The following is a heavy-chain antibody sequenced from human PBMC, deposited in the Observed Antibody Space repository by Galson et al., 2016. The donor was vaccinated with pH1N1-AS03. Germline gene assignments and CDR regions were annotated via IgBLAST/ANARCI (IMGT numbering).Heavy chain of an antibody. CDR3: ARDGNYDSSGYYPEYFQL. CDR1: GGSFSSHC. J-gene: IGHJ1*01. Sequence: LSLTCTVSGGSFSSHCWSWIRQPPGKGLEWIGYICNSGSTDYTPSLERRVTISIDTSKSQFSLRLSSVTAADTAVYFCARDGNYDSSGYYPEYFQLWGQGSLVTVSS. D-gene: IGHD3-22*01. V-gene: IGHV4-59*11. CDR2: ICNSGST.